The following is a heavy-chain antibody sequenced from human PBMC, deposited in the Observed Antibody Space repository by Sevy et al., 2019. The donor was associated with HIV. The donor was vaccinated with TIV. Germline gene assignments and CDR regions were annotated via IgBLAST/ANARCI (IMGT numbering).Heavy chain of an antibody. D-gene: IGHD2-2*01. J-gene: IGHJ6*02. V-gene: IGHV3-23*01. Sequence: GGSLRLSCAASGFTFSSYAMSWVRQAPGKGLEWVSAISGSGGSTYYADSVKGRFTISRDNSKNTLYLQMNSLRAEDTAVYYCAKALCSSTSCYGYYYYGIDVWGQGTTVTVSS. CDR1: GFTFSSYA. CDR3: AKALCSSTSCYGYYYYGIDV. CDR2: ISGSGGST.